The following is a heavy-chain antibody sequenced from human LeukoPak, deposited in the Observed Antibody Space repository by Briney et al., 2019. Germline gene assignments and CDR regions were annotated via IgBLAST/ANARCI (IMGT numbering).Heavy chain of an antibody. CDR3: ATSNEAKIAPFDH. V-gene: IGHV4-4*09. CDR2: INTKGET. J-gene: IGHJ4*02. CDR1: GVSMSAYQ. D-gene: IGHD5-12*01. Sequence: SETLSLTCTVSGVSMSAYQWSWVRQSPEKGLEWIGCINTKGETSYNPSLKSRVTTSVDTSKSQFSLRLTSVTAADTAVYYCATSNEAKIAPFDHWGQGAPVTVSS.